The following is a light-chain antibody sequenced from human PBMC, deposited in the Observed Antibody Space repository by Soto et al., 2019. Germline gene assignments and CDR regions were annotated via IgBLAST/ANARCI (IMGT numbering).Light chain of an antibody. V-gene: IGKV3-20*01. CDR1: RSITSTF. CDR2: GVS. CDR3: QQYGNSPYA. J-gene: IGKJ2*01. Sequence: EIVLTRSPGTLSLSPGERATLSCRASRSITSTFLAWYQQKPGQAPRLLIYGVSSRATGIPDRFSGSGSGTDFTLTISRLEPEDFAVYYCQQYGNSPYAFGQGTKLEIK.